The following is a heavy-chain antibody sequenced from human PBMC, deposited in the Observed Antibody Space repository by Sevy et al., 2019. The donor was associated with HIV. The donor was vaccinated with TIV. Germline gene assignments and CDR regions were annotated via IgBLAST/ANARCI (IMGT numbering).Heavy chain of an antibody. CDR3: VKEGGGEGGDH. CDR1: GFSFSSYG. CDR2: IQYDGSNN. J-gene: IGHJ4*02. D-gene: IGHD2-21*01. V-gene: IGHV3-30*02. Sequence: GGSLRLSFAASGFSFSSYGMRWVRQAPGKGLEWMSYIQYDGSNNDYADSVKGRFTISRDNSKNTLYLQMNSLRVEDTAVFYCVKEGGGEGGDHWGQGTLVTVSS.